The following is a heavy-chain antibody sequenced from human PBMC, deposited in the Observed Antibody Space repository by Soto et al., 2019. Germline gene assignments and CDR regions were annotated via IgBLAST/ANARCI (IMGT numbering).Heavy chain of an antibody. CDR2: INNDGSTT. CDR3: ARSSPRTYHYGIGV. CDR1: GFTFSSYW. Sequence: TGGSLRLSCAASGFTFSSYWMHWVRQAPGKGLVWVARINNDGSTTNYADSVKGRFTISRDNTKDILYLQNSSLKSAATALYLSARSSPRTYHYGIGVWGQGTTVTVSS. V-gene: IGHV3-74*01. D-gene: IGHD3-16*02. J-gene: IGHJ6*02.